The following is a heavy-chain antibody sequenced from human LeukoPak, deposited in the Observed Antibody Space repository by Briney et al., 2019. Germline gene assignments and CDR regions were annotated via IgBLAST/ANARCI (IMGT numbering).Heavy chain of an antibody. CDR3: ARGRRRGYSYGQIDVVNWFDP. J-gene: IGHJ5*02. V-gene: IGHV5-51*01. D-gene: IGHD5-18*01. Sequence: GESLKISCKGSGYSFTSYWIGWVRQMPGKGLEWMGIIYPGDSDTRYSPSFQGQVTISADKSISTAYLQWSSLKASDTAMYYCARGRRRGYSYGQIDVVNWFDPWGQGTLVTVSS. CDR2: IYPGDSDT. CDR1: GYSFTSYW.